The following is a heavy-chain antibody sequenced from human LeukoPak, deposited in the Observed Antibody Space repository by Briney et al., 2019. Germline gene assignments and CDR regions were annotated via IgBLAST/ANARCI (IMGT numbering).Heavy chain of an antibody. V-gene: IGHV3-21*01. CDR2: ISSSSAFI. J-gene: IGHJ4*02. Sequence: GGSLRLSCAASGFAFRTYTMNWVRQAPGKGLEWVSSISSSSAFISYADSMKGRFTISRDNAKNSLYLQMNSLRAEDTAVYYCAREIWGYDFWSGYYTTYYFDYWGQGTLVTVSS. CDR1: GFAFRTYT. D-gene: IGHD3-3*01. CDR3: AREIWGYDFWSGYYTTYYFDY.